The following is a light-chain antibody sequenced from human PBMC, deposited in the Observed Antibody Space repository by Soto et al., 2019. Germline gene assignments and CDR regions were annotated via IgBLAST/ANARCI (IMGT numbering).Light chain of an antibody. Sequence: EIVMTQSPATLSVSPGERATLSCRASRSVSSNLAWYQQKPCQAPRLLIYGASTRATGIPARFNGSGSGTEFTLTFSSLQYEDFAVYYCQQYNNWPRTFGERTKVEIK. V-gene: IGKV3-15*01. CDR1: RSVSSN. CDR3: QQYNNWPRT. J-gene: IGKJ1*01. CDR2: GAS.